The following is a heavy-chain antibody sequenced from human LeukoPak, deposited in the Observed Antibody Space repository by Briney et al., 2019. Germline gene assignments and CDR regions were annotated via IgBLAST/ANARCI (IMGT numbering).Heavy chain of an antibody. CDR2: IYYNGNT. J-gene: IGHJ3*02. D-gene: IGHD6-19*01. Sequence: SETLSLTCTVSGGSISSYYWDWIRQPPGKGLEWIATIYYNGNTFYNPSLKSGVAMSIDMSKSQFSLHLSSVTAADTAICYCARLTALAGHRGAFDIWGPGTMVTVSS. CDR3: ARLTALAGHRGAFDI. CDR1: GGSISSYY. V-gene: IGHV4-39*01.